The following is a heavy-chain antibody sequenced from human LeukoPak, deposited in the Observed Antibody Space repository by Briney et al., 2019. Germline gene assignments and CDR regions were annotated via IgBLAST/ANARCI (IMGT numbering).Heavy chain of an antibody. CDR1: GYTFSSCS. V-gene: IGHV3-21*01. Sequence: GGTLRLFCAASGYTFSSCSKNWVRRARGRGLVEVISISISSCHIYYTDSVKRRFTISRDNAKNSLYLQMNSVRAEDTGVYFCARRGYYGWGGIRYWGKGILVTVSS. D-gene: IGHD3-10*01. J-gene: IGHJ4*02. CDR3: ARRGYYGWGGIRY. CDR2: ISISSCHI.